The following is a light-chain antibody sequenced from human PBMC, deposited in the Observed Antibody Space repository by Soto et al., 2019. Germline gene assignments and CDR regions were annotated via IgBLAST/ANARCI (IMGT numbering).Light chain of an antibody. J-gene: IGKJ1*01. CDR3: QQYDDWPRT. V-gene: IGKV3-15*01. CDR1: QSVSSS. CDR2: GAS. Sequence: ETLMTHSPATLSVPPGERAPLSCRASQSVSSSLAWYQQKPGQAPRLLIYGASTRATGVPARFSGGGSGTEFTLTISSLQSEDFAVYCCQQYDDWPRTFGQGTKVDI.